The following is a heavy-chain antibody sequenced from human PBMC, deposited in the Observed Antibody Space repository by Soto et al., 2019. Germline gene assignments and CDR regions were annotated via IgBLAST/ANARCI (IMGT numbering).Heavy chain of an antibody. D-gene: IGHD2-15*01. CDR2: FSGGSGAI. CDR3: ARWHGCSDS. CDR1: GFSLGPYG. V-gene: IGHV3-23*01. J-gene: IGHJ4*02. Sequence: GGSLRLSCAVSGFSLGPYGVTWVRQTPEKGLEWVTGFSGGSGAIFYADSVRGRFTISRDSSTASLQMNNLRPEDRAVYFCARWHGCSDSWGQGSLVTVSS.